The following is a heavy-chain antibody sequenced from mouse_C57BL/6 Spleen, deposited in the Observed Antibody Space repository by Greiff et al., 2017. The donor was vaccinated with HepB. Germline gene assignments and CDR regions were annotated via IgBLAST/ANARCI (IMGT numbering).Heavy chain of an antibody. CDR1: GFNIKDYY. D-gene: IGHD1-1*01. CDR3: TTSRTVRPYGSSTYYAMDY. CDR2: IDPEDGDT. J-gene: IGHJ4*01. V-gene: IGHV14-1*01. Sequence: EVQLQQSGAELVRPGASVKLSCTASGFNIKDYYMHWVKQRPEQGLEWIGRIDPEDGDTEYAPKFQDKATMTADTSSNTAYLQLSSLTSEDTAVYYCTTSRTVRPYGSSTYYAMDYWGQGTSVTVSS.